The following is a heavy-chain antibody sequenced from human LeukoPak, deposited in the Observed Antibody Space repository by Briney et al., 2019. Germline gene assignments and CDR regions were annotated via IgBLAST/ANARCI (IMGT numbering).Heavy chain of an antibody. J-gene: IGHJ3*02. CDR3: ASTLAAAAILDAFDI. Sequence: GGSLRLSCAASGFTFSSYSMNWVRQAPGKGLEWVSSISSSSSYIYYADSVKGRFTISRDNAKNSLYLQMNSLRAEDTAVYYCASTLAAAAILDAFDIWGQGTMVTVSS. D-gene: IGHD6-13*01. CDR1: GFTFSSYS. V-gene: IGHV3-21*01. CDR2: ISSSSSYI.